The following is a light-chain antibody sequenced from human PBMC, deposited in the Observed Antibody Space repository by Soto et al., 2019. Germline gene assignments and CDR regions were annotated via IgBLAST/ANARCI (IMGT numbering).Light chain of an antibody. J-gene: IGLJ1*01. Sequence: QSVLTQPPSVSGTPGQRVTISCSGSNSNIGKNDVYWYRHLPGTAPRLLIYVDDQRPSGVPDRFSASKSGTSASLAISGLRSDDEADYYCAAWDDSLSAFVFATGTKLTVL. CDR3: AAWDDSLSAFV. V-gene: IGLV1-47*02. CDR2: VDD. CDR1: NSNIGKND.